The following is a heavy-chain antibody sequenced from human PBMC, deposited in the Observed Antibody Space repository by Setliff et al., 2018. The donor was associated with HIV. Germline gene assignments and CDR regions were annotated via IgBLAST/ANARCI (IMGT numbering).Heavy chain of an antibody. J-gene: IGHJ4*02. CDR2: IYPGDSDT. CDR1: GYSFTSYW. V-gene: IGHV5-51*01. CDR3: AKGLGFCGSTTCFFDY. Sequence: PGESLKISCKGSGYSFTSYWIGWVRQMPGKGLEWLGIIYPGDSDTKYSPSFQGQVTFSADTSISTAYLQWSSLKASDTAMYYCAKGLGFCGSTTCFFDYWGQGTPATVSS. D-gene: IGHD2-2*01.